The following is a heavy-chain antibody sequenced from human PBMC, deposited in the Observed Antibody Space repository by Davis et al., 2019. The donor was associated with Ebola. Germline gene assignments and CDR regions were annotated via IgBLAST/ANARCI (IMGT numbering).Heavy chain of an antibody. D-gene: IGHD3-10*01. CDR3: AMVQGVIIRGNFDY. V-gene: IGHV1-3*01. CDR1: GYTFTSYA. J-gene: IGHJ4*02. Sequence: ASVLDSCKASGYTFTSYAMQWLRHPPGHRLEWMGGINAGNGNTKYSQKFQGRVTITRDTSASTAYMELSSLRSEDTAVYYCAMVQGVIIRGNFDYWGQGTLVTVSS. CDR2: INAGNGNT.